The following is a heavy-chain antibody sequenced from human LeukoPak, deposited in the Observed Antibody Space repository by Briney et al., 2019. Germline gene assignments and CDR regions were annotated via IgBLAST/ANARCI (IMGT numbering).Heavy chain of an antibody. CDR2: ISGSGGST. V-gene: IGHV3-23*01. J-gene: IGHJ5*02. D-gene: IGHD2-15*01. CDR3: ARGADGVSSNSRGWFDP. Sequence: GGSLRLSCAASGFTFSSYAMSWVRQAPGKGLEWVSAISGSGGSTYYADSVKGRSTISRDNARNSLYLQMNTLRAEDTAVYSCARGADGVSSNSRGWFDPWGQGTLVTVSS. CDR1: GFTFSSYA.